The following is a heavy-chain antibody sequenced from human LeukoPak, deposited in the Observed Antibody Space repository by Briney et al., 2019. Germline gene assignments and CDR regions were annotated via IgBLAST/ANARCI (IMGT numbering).Heavy chain of an antibody. J-gene: IGHJ4*02. D-gene: IGHD3-10*01. CDR3: ARDKGWGSGLDY. CDR1: GVSISSGAYY. V-gene: IGHV4-31*03. Sequence: SQTLSLTCTVSGVSISSGAYYWTWVRQHPGKGLERIGCISYSGSTYYNPSLKSRVTMSLDTSKNQFSLKLSSVTAADTAVYYCARDKGWGSGLDYWGQGTLVTVSS. CDR2: ISYSGST.